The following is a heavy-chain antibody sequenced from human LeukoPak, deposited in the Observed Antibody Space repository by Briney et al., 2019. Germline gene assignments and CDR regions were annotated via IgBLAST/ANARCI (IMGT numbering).Heavy chain of an antibody. CDR2: IRYDGSNK. J-gene: IGHJ4*02. CDR3: AKDLWDSSGPYYFDY. CDR1: GFTFSSYG. V-gene: IGHV3-30*02. Sequence: GGSLTLSCAASGFTFSSYGMHWVRQAPGKGLEWVAFIRYDGSNKYYADSVKGRFTISRDNSKNTLYLQMNSLRAEDTAVYYCAKDLWDSSGPYYFDYWGQGTLVTISS. D-gene: IGHD3-22*01.